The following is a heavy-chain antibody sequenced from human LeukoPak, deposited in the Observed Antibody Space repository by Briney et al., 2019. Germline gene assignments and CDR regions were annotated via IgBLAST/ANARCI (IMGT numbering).Heavy chain of an antibody. CDR1: GYTFTSYY. CDR3: ARERKEVDIVATISYFDY. Sequence: ASVKVSCKASGYTFTSYYMHWVRQAPGQGLEWMGIISPSGGSTSYAQKFQGRVTMTRDTSTSTVYMELSSLRSEDTAVYYCARERKEVDIVATISYFDYWGQGTLVTVSS. J-gene: IGHJ4*02. D-gene: IGHD5-12*01. V-gene: IGHV1-46*01. CDR2: ISPSGGST.